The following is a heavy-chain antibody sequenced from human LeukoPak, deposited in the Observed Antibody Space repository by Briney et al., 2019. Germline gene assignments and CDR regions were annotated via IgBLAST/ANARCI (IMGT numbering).Heavy chain of an antibody. CDR1: GGSISSYY. D-gene: IGHD3-22*01. CDR2: IYTSGST. CDR3: ARLTGSSGYYAVRRYYYYYYMDV. Sequence: SETLSLTCTVSGGSISSYYWSWIRQPPGKGLEWIGYIYTSGSTNYNPSLKSRVTISVDTSKNQFSLKLSSVTAADTAVYYCARLTGSSGYYAVRRYYYYYYMDVWGKGTTVTVSS. V-gene: IGHV4-4*09. J-gene: IGHJ6*03.